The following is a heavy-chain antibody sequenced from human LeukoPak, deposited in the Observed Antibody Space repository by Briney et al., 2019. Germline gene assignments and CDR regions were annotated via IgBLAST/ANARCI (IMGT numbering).Heavy chain of an antibody. D-gene: IGHD5-24*01. CDR2: IIPIFGTG. CDR3: ARVEMATIGQAGVFDY. J-gene: IGHJ4*02. CDR1: GGTFSSYA. V-gene: IGHV1-69*05. Sequence: ASVKVSCKASGGTFSSYAISWVRQAPGQGLEWMGGIIPIFGTGDSGQELNGRVKINTDEPMSIDYMELSSLRSEDTAVYYCARVEMATIGQAGVFDYWGQGTLVTVSS.